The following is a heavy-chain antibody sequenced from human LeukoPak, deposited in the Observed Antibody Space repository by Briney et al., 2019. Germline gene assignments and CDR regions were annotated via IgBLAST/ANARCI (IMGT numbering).Heavy chain of an antibody. Sequence: GGSLRLSCAASGFMFSSYGIHWVRQAPGKGLEWVSAISGSGGSTYYADSVKGRFTISRDNSKNTLYLQMNSLRAEDTAVYYCAKSPSGRAYGMDVWGQGTTVTVSS. CDR3: AKSPSGRAYGMDV. CDR2: ISGSGGST. V-gene: IGHV3-23*01. J-gene: IGHJ6*02. CDR1: GFMFSSYG.